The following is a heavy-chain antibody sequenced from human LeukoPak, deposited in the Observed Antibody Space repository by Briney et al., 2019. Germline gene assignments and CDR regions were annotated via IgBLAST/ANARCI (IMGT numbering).Heavy chain of an antibody. CDR3: ATLSTSLYGLDV. CDR1: GFTFSSYA. Sequence: QAGGSLRLSCAASGFTFSSYAMSWVRQAPGKGLEWVSAISGSGGSTYYADSVKGRFTISRDNAKNTLYLQMNSLRAEDTAVYYCATLSTSLYGLDVWGQGTTVTVSS. J-gene: IGHJ6*02. CDR2: ISGSGGST. V-gene: IGHV3-23*01. D-gene: IGHD2-2*01.